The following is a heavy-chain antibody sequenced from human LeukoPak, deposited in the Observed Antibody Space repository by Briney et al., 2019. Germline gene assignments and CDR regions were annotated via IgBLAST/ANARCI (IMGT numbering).Heavy chain of an antibody. V-gene: IGHV3-53*01. Sequence: GGSLRLSCAASGFTVSSNYMSWVRQAPGKGLEWVSVIYSGGSTYYADSVKGRFTISRDNSKNTLYLQMNSLRAEDTAVYYCARDPHSSRSPLFDYWGQGTLVTVSS. J-gene: IGHJ4*02. CDR1: GFTVSSNY. CDR2: IYSGGST. CDR3: ARDPHSSRSPLFDY. D-gene: IGHD6-13*01.